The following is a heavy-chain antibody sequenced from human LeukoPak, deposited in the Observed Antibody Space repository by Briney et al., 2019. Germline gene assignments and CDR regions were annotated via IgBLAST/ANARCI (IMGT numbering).Heavy chain of an antibody. CDR2: IIPIFGTA. J-gene: IGHJ4*02. CDR1: GRTFSSYA. D-gene: IGHD2-21*02. Sequence: SVKVSSKASGRTFSSYAISWVRQAPGQGLEWMGGIIPIFGTANYAQKFQGRVTITADESTSTAYMELSSLRSEDTAVYYCARSWRPYCGGDCYVDYWGQGTLVTVSS. CDR3: ARSWRPYCGGDCYVDY. V-gene: IGHV1-69*13.